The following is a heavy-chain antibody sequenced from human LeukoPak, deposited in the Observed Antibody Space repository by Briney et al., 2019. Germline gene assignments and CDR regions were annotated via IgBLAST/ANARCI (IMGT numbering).Heavy chain of an antibody. V-gene: IGHV3-66*01. J-gene: IGHJ1*01. CDR3: GRAHSGTQAY. D-gene: IGHD1-1*01. Sequence: PGGSLRLSCAASGFTVSSNYMSWVRQAPGKGLEWGSVIYRGGRTYYADSVKGRLTLSRDNSKKTMFLEINSLRAEDTGVYFCGRAHSGTQAYWRQGTLVTVPS. CDR1: GFTVSSNY. CDR2: IYRGGRT.